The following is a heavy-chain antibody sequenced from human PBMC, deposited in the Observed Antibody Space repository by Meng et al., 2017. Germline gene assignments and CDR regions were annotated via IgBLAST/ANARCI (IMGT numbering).Heavy chain of an antibody. CDR2: IYTSGST. CDR3: ARELRYFDWLLPNWFDP. CDR1: GGSISSYY. J-gene: IGHJ5*02. V-gene: IGHV4-4*07. Sequence: SETLSLTCTVSGGSISSYYWSWIQQPAGKGLEWIGRIYTSGSTNYNPSLKSRVTMSVDTSKNQFSLKLSSVTAADTAVYYCARELRYFDWLLPNWFDPWGQGTLVTVSS. D-gene: IGHD3-9*01.